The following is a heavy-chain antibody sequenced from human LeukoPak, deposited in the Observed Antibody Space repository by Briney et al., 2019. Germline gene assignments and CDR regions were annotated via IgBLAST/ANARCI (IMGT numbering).Heavy chain of an antibody. J-gene: IGHJ4*02. D-gene: IGHD2-2*01. CDR3: PRRLHVPAALPSHFDY. Sequence: ASVKVSCKASGYTYTTYYMHWVRQAPGQGLEWMGIINPSGGSTSYAQNFQGRVTMTRDTSTNTVYMELRSLRSEDTAVYYCPRRLHVPAALPSHFDYWGQGTLVTVSS. CDR1: GYTYTTYY. V-gene: IGHV1-46*01. CDR2: INPSGGST.